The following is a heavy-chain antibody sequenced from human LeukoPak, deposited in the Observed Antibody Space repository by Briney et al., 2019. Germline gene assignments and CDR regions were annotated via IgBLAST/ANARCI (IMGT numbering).Heavy chain of an antibody. Sequence: GGSLRLSCAASGFTFSSYWMSWVRQAPGKGLEWVANIKQDGSEKYYVDSVKGRFTISRDNAKNSLYLQMNSLRAEDTAVYYCARARRGYCSGGSCQKGYFDYWGQGTLVTVSS. J-gene: IGHJ4*02. CDR2: IKQDGSEK. CDR3: ARARRGYCSGGSCQKGYFDY. D-gene: IGHD2-15*01. V-gene: IGHV3-7*04. CDR1: GFTFSSYW.